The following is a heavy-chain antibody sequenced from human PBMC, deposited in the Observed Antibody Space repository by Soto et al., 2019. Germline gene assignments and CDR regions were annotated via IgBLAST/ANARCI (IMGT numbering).Heavy chain of an antibody. J-gene: IGHJ6*03. CDR3: AKTRGGIRAWDYLDV. CDR1: GGSISYSY. V-gene: IGHV4-59*08. CDR2: IYYSGST. Sequence: PSETLSLTCTVSGGSISYSYWSWIRQPPGGGLEWIGYIYYSGSTIYNPSFDSRVTISVDTSKNQFSLKLRSVTAADTALYYCAKTRGGIRAWDYLDVWGKGATVTVSS. D-gene: IGHD2-15*01.